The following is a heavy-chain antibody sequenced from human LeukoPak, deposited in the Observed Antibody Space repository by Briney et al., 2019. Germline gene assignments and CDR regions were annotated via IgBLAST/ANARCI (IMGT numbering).Heavy chain of an antibody. D-gene: IGHD4-11*01. V-gene: IGHV4-30-2*03. CDR1: GGSISSGGYS. CDR3: VSRYDYSNYIDY. CDR2: IYHSGST. J-gene: IGHJ4*02. Sequence: PSETLSLTCAVSGGSISSGGYSWSWIRQPPGKGLEWIGYIYHSGSTYYNPSLKSRVTISVDTSKNQFSLKLSSVTAADTAVYYCVSRYDYSNYIDYWGQGTLVTVSS.